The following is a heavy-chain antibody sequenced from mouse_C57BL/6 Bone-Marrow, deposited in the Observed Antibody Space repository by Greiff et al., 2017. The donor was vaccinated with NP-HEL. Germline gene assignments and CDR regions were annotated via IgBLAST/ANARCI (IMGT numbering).Heavy chain of an antibody. Sequence: VKLVESGPGLVQPSQSLSITCTVSGFSLTSYGVHWVRQSPGKGLEWLGVIWSGGSTDYNAAFISRLSISKDNSKSQVFFKMNSLQADDTAIYYCARNPKLGQGWYFDVWGTGTTVTVSS. J-gene: IGHJ1*03. V-gene: IGHV2-2*01. CDR2: IWSGGST. CDR3: ARNPKLGQGWYFDV. CDR1: GFSLTSYG. D-gene: IGHD4-1*01.